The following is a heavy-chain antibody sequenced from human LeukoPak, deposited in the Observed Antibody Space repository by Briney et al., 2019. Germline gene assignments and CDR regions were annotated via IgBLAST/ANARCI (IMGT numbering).Heavy chain of an antibody. J-gene: IGHJ5*02. D-gene: IGHD2-15*01. V-gene: IGHV4-39*07. CDR1: GDSISSSNYY. CDR2: IYYSGHT. Sequence: SETLSLTCTVSGDSISSSNYYWGWIRQPPGKGLEWIGTIYYSGHTNYNPSLKSRVTISVDTSKNQFSLKLSSVTAADTAVYYCARGGTLGYCSGGSCYFSRPRPYNWFDPWGQGTLVTVSS. CDR3: ARGGTLGYCSGGSCYFSRPRPYNWFDP.